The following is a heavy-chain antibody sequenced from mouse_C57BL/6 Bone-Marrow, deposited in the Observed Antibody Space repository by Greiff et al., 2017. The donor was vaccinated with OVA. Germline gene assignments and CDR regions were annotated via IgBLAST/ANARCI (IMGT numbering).Heavy chain of an antibody. J-gene: IGHJ4*01. CDR1: GYTFTNYW. V-gene: IGHV1-63*01. CDR3: ARREGTSYAMDY. Sequence: VQLQQSGAELVRPGTSVKMSYKASGYTFTNYWIGWAKQRPGHGLEWIGDIYPGGGYTNYNEKFKGKATLTADKSSSTAYMQFSSLTSEDSAIYYCARREGTSYAMDYWGQGTSVTVSS. CDR2: IYPGGGYT. D-gene: IGHD5-1*01.